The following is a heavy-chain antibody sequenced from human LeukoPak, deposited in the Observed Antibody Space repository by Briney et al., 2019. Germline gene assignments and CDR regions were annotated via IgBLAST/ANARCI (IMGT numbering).Heavy chain of an antibody. Sequence: PGGSLRLSCAASGFTFSDYYMSWIRQAPGKGLEWVSYISSSGSTIYYADSVKGRFTISRDNAKNSLYLQMNSLRAEDTAVYYCARDRQQAYCGGDCYSDYFDYWGQGTLVTVSS. J-gene: IGHJ4*02. CDR2: ISSSGSTI. D-gene: IGHD2-21*02. V-gene: IGHV3-11*01. CDR3: ARDRQQAYCGGDCYSDYFDY. CDR1: GFTFSDYY.